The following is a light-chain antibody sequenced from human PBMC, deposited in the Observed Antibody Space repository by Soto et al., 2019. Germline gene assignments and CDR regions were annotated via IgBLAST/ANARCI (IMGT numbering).Light chain of an antibody. Sequence: LMTQSTATLSVSPEERATLSCRASQSVSSNLVWYQQKPGQTPRLLIYGASTRATGIPARFSGSGSGTEFTLTISSLQSEDFAVYYCQQYNNWPRTFGQG. V-gene: IGKV3-15*01. CDR1: QSVSSN. J-gene: IGKJ1*01. CDR2: GAS. CDR3: QQYNNWPRT.